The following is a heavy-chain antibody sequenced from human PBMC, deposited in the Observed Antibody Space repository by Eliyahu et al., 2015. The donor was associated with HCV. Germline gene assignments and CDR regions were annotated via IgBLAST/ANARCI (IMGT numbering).Heavy chain of an antibody. V-gene: IGHV3-66*02. D-gene: IGHD5-24*01. Sequence: EVQLVESGGGLVQPGGSLRLSCAASGFTVSSNYMSWVRQAPGKGLEWVSVIYSGGSTYYADSVKGRFTISRDNSKNTLYLQMNSLRAEDTAVYYCARVSYKPNGVDYWGQGTLVTVSS. J-gene: IGHJ4*02. CDR1: GFTVSSNY. CDR3: ARVSYKPNGVDY. CDR2: IYSGGST.